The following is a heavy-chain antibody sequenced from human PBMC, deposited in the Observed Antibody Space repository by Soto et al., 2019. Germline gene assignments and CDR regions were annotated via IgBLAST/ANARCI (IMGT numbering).Heavy chain of an antibody. CDR1: GGSISSSSYY. CDR2: TYYSGST. D-gene: IGHD3-3*01. CDR3: ASIRFLEWLLDY. V-gene: IGHV4-39*01. J-gene: IGHJ4*02. Sequence: QLQLQESGPGLVKPSETLSLTCTVSGGSISSSSYYWGWIRQPPGKGLEWIGSTYYSGSTYYNPSLKSRVTISVDTSKNHFSLKLSSVTAADTAVYYCASIRFLEWLLDYRGQGTLVTVSS.